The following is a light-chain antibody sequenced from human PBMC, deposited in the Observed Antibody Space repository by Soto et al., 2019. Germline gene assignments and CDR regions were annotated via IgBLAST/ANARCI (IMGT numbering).Light chain of an antibody. Sequence: DIQMTQSPSSLSASVGDRITITCRASQDIRNDLNWYQQKPGRAPKRLIYGTSNLQSGVLSRFSGSGSGKAFTLTINNLQPEDFATYSCLQYNTYYSLTFGGGTKVEIK. J-gene: IGKJ4*01. V-gene: IGKV1-17*02. CDR1: QDIRND. CDR3: LQYNTYYSLT. CDR2: GTS.